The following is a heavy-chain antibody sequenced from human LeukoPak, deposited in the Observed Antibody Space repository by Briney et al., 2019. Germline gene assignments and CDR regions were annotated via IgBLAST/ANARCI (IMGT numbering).Heavy chain of an antibody. J-gene: IGHJ6*03. CDR2: MNPKSGNT. Sequence: GASVKVSCKASGYTFASYDINWVRQATGQGLEWMGWMNPKSGNTGYAQKFQGRVTMTRNTSISTAYMELSSLRSEDTAVYYCASTNPKGVLTTVEDYYYYMDVWGKGTTVTVSS. CDR1: GYTFASYD. V-gene: IGHV1-8*01. CDR3: ASTNPKGVLTTVEDYYYYMDV. D-gene: IGHD1-1*01.